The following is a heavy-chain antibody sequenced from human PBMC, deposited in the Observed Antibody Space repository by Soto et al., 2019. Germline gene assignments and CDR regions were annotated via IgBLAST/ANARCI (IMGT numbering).Heavy chain of an antibody. Sequence: SETLSLTCAVSGYSISSGYYWGWIRQPPGKGLEWIVSIYHSGSTCYNPSLKSRVTISVHTSKNQFYLKLSSVTAADTAVYYCARDSAPTYYDILTGYYTKAPWFDPWGQGTLVTVSS. D-gene: IGHD3-9*01. J-gene: IGHJ5*02. CDR3: ARDSAPTYYDILTGYYTKAPWFDP. CDR2: IYHSGST. CDR1: GYSISSGYY. V-gene: IGHV4-38-2*02.